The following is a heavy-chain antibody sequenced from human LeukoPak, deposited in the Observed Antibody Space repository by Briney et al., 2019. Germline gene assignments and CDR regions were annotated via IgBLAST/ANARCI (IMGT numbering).Heavy chain of an antibody. J-gene: IGHJ4*02. CDR1: GFTFSSHG. V-gene: IGHV3-23*01. CDR3: AKIGVIGLWYFDY. CDR2: ISASGGEK. D-gene: IGHD2-21*01. Sequence: PGGSLRLSCAASGFTFSSHGMSWVRQTPGKGLEWVSSISASGGEKFYADSVRGRFTISRDNSKNTLYLQMNSLSTEDTAVYYCAKIGVIGLWYFDYWGQGSLVTVSS.